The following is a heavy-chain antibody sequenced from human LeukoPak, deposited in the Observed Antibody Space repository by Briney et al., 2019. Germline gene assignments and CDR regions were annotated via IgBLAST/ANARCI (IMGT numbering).Heavy chain of an antibody. CDR2: ISSSGSTI. Sequence: GGSLRLSCAASGFTFSSYEMNWVRQAPGKGLEWVSYISSSGSTIYYADSVKGRFTISRDNAKNSLYLQMNSLRAEDTAVYYCARAFQELPQLYYYYMDVWGKGTTVTVSS. CDR1: GFTFSSYE. J-gene: IGHJ6*03. CDR3: ARAFQELPQLYYYYMDV. D-gene: IGHD6-13*01. V-gene: IGHV3-48*03.